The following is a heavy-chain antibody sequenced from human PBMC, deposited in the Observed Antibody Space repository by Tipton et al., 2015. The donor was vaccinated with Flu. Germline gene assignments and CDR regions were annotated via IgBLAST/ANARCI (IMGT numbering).Heavy chain of an antibody. CDR3: VQLKFL. J-gene: IGHJ4*02. V-gene: IGHV3-7*01. CDR1: GFDFSDYW. CDR2: IKEDGRET. D-gene: IGHD1-1*01. Sequence: SLRLSCVASGFDFSDYWMTWVRQAPGKGLEWVANIKEDGRETYYADSVKGRFTISRDNAKRSLFLQMNSLRAEDTAVYYCVQLKFLWGQGTLVSVS.